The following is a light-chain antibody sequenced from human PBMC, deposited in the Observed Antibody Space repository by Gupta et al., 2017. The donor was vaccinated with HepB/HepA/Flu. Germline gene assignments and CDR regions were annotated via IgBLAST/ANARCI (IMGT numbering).Light chain of an antibody. Sequence: EIVMTQSPVTLSVSPGERATLSCRASQSVSSNLAWYQQKPGQAPRLLIYGASTRAIGIPARFSGSGSGREFTLTISSLQSEDFAVYYCQQYNNWPPRYTFGQGTKLEIK. V-gene: IGKV3-15*01. CDR3: QQYNNWPPRYT. CDR2: GAS. J-gene: IGKJ2*01. CDR1: QSVSSN.